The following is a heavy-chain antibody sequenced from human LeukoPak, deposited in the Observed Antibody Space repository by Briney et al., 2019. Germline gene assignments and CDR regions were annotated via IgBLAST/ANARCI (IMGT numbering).Heavy chain of an antibody. CDR1: GFTFSSYA. Sequence: GGSLRLSCAASGFTFSSYAMHWVRQAPGKGLEWVAVISYDGSNKYYADSVKGRFTISRDNSKNTLYLQMNSLRAEDTAVYYCARDPYSSSWLDYWGQGTLVTV. CDR3: ARDPYSSSWLDY. D-gene: IGHD6-13*01. V-gene: IGHV3-30*04. CDR2: ISYDGSNK. J-gene: IGHJ4*02.